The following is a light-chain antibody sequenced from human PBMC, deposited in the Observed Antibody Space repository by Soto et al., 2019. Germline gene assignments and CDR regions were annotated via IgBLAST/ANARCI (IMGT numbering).Light chain of an antibody. J-gene: IGLJ1*01. CDR1: SSNIGAGYD. CDR3: QSYDSSLSAYV. Sequence: QSALAQPPSVSGAPGQKVTISCTGSSSNIGAGYDLHWYQQLPGTAPKLLLYGNSNRPSGVPDRFSGSKSGTSASLAITGLXAEDEADYYCQSYDSSLSAYVFGTGTKVTLL. V-gene: IGLV1-40*01. CDR2: GNS.